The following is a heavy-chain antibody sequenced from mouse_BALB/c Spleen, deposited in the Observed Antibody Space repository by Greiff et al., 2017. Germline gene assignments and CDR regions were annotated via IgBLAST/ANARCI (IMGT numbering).Heavy chain of an antibody. V-gene: IGHV14-3*02. CDR1: GFNIKDTY. CDR2: IDPANGNT. Sequence: EVQLQESGAELVKPGASVKLSCTASGFNIKDTYMHWVKQRPEQGLEWIGRIDPANGNTKYDPKFQGKATITADTSSNTAYLQLSSLTSEDTAVYYCAPICYGNYYYAMDYWGQGTSVTVSS. CDR3: APICYGNYYYAMDY. J-gene: IGHJ4*01. D-gene: IGHD2-1*01.